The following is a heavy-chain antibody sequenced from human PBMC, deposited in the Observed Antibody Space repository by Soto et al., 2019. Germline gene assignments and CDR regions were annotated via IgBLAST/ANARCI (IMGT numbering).Heavy chain of an antibody. CDR1: GFTFSSYE. CDR2: ISSSGSTI. CDR3: ARESEDLTSNFDY. Sequence: GGSLRLSCAASGFTFSSYEMNWVRQAPGKGLEWVSYISSSGSTIYYADSVKGRFTISRDNAKNSLYLEMNSLRAEDTAVYYCARESEDLTSNFDYWGQGTLVTVSS. J-gene: IGHJ4*02. V-gene: IGHV3-48*03.